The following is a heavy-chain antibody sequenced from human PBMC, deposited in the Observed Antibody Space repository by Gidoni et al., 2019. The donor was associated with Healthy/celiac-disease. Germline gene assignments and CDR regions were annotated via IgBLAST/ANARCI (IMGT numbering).Heavy chain of an antibody. CDR2: ISAGGGYAI. J-gene: IGHJ3*01. V-gene: IGHV3-23*01. D-gene: IGHD3-10*01. CDR3: AGTSASYTRFDV. CDR1: GFIFSNYV. Sequence: EVQLLESGGGSVQPGGSLSLSCSASGFIFSNYVMSWVRQAPGKGLQWVSTISAGGGYAIYYADSVKGRFTISRDNSRTTLYLQMNSLRAEDTALYYCAGTSASYTRFDVWGQGTIVTVSS.